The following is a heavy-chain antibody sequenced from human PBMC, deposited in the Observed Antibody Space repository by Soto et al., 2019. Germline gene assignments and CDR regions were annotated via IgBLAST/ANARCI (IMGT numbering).Heavy chain of an antibody. J-gene: IGHJ4*02. Sequence: QVQLVQSGAEVKKPGASVKVSCKASGYTFTSYGISWVRQAPEQGLEWMGWISAYNGNTNYAQKLKGRVTMTTDTSTSTAYMELRSLRSDDRAVYSCAREANDYGKNYRYFDYWGQGTLVTVSS. CDR3: AREANDYGKNYRYFDY. CDR1: GYTFTSYG. V-gene: IGHV1-18*01. CDR2: ISAYNGNT. D-gene: IGHD4-17*01.